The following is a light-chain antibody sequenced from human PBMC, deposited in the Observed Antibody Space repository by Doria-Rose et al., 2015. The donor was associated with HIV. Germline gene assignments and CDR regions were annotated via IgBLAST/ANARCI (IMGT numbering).Light chain of an antibody. CDR3: QQYYTTPTYT. CDR1: QDISNS. CDR2: GAS. Sequence: DIRLTQSPSSLSASVGDRVTITCRASQDISNSLAWYQQIPGKAPKLLVYGASRLETGVPSSFSGSGSGTDYTLTISNLQPEDFATYYCQQYYTTPTYTWCQGTKLEIK. J-gene: IGKJ2*01. V-gene: IGKV1-NL1*01.